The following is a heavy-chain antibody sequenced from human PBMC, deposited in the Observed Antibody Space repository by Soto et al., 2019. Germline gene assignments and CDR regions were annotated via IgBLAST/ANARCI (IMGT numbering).Heavy chain of an antibody. CDR2: IYWDNDK. D-gene: IGHD3-10*01. CDR3: AQGSFFRGAHLDY. CDR1: GFSLSTSGVA. V-gene: IGHV2-5*02. Sequence: QITLKESGPTLLKPTQTLTLTCTFSGFSLSTSGVAVTWIRQPPGKALEWLALIYWDNDKRYSPSLKSRLSIAKHTSKHQVVLTMANMGPVHTDTYYCAQGSFFRGAHLDYWGQGNMVSVSS. J-gene: IGHJ4*02.